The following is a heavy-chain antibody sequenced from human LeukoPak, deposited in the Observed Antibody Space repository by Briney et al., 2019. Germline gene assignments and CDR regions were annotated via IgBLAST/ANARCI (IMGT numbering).Heavy chain of an antibody. D-gene: IGHD3-22*01. CDR2: IYSGGST. V-gene: IGHV3-53*01. CDR3: ARVVEDYYDSSGYCRN. J-gene: IGHJ4*02. Sequence: GGSLRLSCAASGFTVSSNYMSWVRQAPGKGPEWVSVIYSGGSTYYADSVKGRFTISRDNSKNTLYLQMNSLRAEDTAVYYCARVVEDYYDSSGYCRNWGQGTLVTVSS. CDR1: GFTVSSNY.